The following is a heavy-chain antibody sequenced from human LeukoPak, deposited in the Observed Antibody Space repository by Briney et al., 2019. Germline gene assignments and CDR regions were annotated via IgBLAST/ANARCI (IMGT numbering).Heavy chain of an antibody. D-gene: IGHD1-14*01. J-gene: IGHJ4*02. CDR1: GFTFSSYA. CDR3: AKDRNRISTRYYFDY. Sequence: PGGSLRLSCAASGFTFSSYAMSWVRQAPGKGLEWVSAISGSGGSTYYADSVKGRFTISRDNSKNTLYLQMNSLRAEDTAVYYCAKDRNRISTRYYFDYWGQGTLVTVSS. V-gene: IGHV3-23*01. CDR2: ISGSGGST.